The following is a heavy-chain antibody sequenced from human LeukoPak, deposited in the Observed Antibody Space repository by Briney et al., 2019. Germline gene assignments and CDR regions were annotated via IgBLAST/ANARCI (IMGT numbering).Heavy chain of an antibody. J-gene: IGHJ4*02. CDR1: GGSISTLY. V-gene: IGHV4-59*08. CDR2: IYYSGNT. D-gene: IGHD3-22*01. Sequence: ASETLSLTCTVSGGSISTLYCSWVRQPPGRGLEWIGYIYYSGNTKYKPSLKSRVSMSVDTSNNHLSLRLSSVTAADTAVYFCAGERSGYYYDRFDYCGQKNLVTVSS. CDR3: AGERSGYYYDRFDY.